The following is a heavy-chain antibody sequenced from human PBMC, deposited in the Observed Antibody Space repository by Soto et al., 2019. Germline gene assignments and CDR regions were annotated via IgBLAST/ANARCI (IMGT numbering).Heavy chain of an antibody. Sequence: GGSLRLSWAASGFTFSNAWMNWVRQAPGKGLEWVGRIKSKTDGGTTDYAAPVKGRFTISRDDSKNTLYLQMNSLKTEDTAVYYCTTAYCSSTSCYAWDAFDIWGQGTMVTVSS. CDR3: TTAYCSSTSCYAWDAFDI. CDR1: GFTFSNAW. D-gene: IGHD2-2*01. J-gene: IGHJ3*02. V-gene: IGHV3-15*07. CDR2: IKSKTDGGTT.